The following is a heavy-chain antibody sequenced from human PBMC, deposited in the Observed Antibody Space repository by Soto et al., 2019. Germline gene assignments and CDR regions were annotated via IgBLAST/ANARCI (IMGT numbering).Heavy chain of an antibody. J-gene: IGHJ4*02. V-gene: IGHV3-30*03. CDR2: TSNDGVNK. D-gene: IGHD2-15*01. CDR3: ARRQWSYFDS. CDR1: GFTFSTYG. Sequence: LRLSCAASGFTFSTYGMHWVRQAPGKGLEWVAVTSNDGVNKYYANSVKGRFTISRDKNTLYLQMNSLRAEDTAVYYCARRQWSYFDSWGQGTLVTVSS.